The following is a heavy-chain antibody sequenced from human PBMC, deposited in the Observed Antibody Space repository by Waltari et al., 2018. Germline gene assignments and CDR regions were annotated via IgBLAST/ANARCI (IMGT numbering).Heavy chain of an antibody. Sequence: QLQLQESGPGLVKPSETLSLTCTVSGGSISSSSYWGWIRQPPGKGLEWIGSIYYSGSTYYNPSLKSRVTISVDTSKNQFSLKLSSVTAADTAVYYCAKHDYGDYNFAYWGQGTLVTVSS. CDR2: IYYSGST. V-gene: IGHV4-39*01. CDR3: AKHDYGDYNFAY. CDR1: GGSISSSSY. D-gene: IGHD4-17*01. J-gene: IGHJ4*02.